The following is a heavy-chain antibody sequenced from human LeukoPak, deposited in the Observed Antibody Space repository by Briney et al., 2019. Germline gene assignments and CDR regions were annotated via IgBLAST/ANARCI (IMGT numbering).Heavy chain of an antibody. D-gene: IGHD3-3*01. V-gene: IGHV3-48*03. Sequence: PGGSLRLSCAASGFTFSSYEMNWVRQAPGKGLEWVSYISSSGSTIYYADSVKGRFTISRDNAKNSLYLQMNSLRAEDTAVYYWARAPNMTIDAFDIWGQGTMVTVSS. CDR3: ARAPNMTIDAFDI. J-gene: IGHJ3*02. CDR1: GFTFSSYE. CDR2: ISSSGSTI.